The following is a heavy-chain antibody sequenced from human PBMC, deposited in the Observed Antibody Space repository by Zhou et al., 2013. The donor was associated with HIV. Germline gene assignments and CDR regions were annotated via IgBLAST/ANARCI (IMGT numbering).Heavy chain of an antibody. J-gene: IGHJ4*02. V-gene: IGHV1-46*01. Sequence: QVQLVQSGAEVQKPGASVKVSCKASGYTFTNYYLHWVRQAPGQGLEWMGIINPFGGSTSYAQKFQGRVTMTRDTSTSTAYMDLSSLRSEDTAIYYCARAQGDILTEGYFDYWGQGTLVTVSS. CDR2: INPFGGST. CDR1: GYTFTNYY. CDR3: ARAQGDILTEGYFDY. D-gene: IGHD3-9*01.